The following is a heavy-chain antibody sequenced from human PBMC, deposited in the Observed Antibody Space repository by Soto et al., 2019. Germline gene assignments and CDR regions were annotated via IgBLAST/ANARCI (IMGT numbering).Heavy chain of an antibody. CDR3: AREDYNWNDYYYYGMDV. CDR2: IKSNSGGT. CDR1: RNSFIDYY. J-gene: IGHJ6*02. D-gene: IGHD1-1*01. V-gene: IGHV1-2*02. Sequence: QVELVQSGAEVRKPGASVKVSCKASRNSFIDYYIHWVRQAPGQGLEWMGWIKSNSGGTKYAQRFQGRATMTRDTSISTIYMELSRLKSDDTAVYYCAREDYNWNDYYYYGMDVWGQGTTVIVSS.